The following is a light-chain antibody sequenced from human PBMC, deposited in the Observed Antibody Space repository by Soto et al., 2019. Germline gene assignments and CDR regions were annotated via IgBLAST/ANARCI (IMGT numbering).Light chain of an antibody. CDR3: SSNTSSSVV. CDR2: DVS. J-gene: IGLJ2*01. CDR1: SSDVGGYNY. Sequence: QSALTQPASVSGSPVQSITISCTGTSSDVGGYNYVSWYQQHPGKAPKLMIYDVSNRPSGVSNRFSGSKSGNTASLTISGLQADDEADYYCSSNTSSSVVFGGGTKLTVL. V-gene: IGLV2-14*03.